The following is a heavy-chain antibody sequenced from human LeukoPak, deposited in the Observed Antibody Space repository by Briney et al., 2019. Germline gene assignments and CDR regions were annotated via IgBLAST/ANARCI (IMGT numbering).Heavy chain of an antibody. CDR1: GFTFSSYA. J-gene: IGHJ6*02. CDR2: ISYDGSNK. D-gene: IGHD2-2*01. V-gene: IGHV3-30-3*01. CDR3: ARGGHCSSTSCYGYYYYYGMDV. Sequence: GRPLRLSCAASGFTFSSYAMHWVRQAPGKGLEWVAVISYDGSNKYYADSVKGRFTISRDNSKNTLYLQMNSLRAEDTAVYYCARGGHCSSTSCYGYYYYYGMDVWGQGTTVTVSS.